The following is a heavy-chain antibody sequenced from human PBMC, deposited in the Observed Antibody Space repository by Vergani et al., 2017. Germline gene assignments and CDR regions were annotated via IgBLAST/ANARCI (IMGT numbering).Heavy chain of an antibody. V-gene: IGHV4-39*01. D-gene: IGHD3-9*01. Sequence: QLHLQESGPGLVKPSETLSLTCTVSGGSITSSSYYWGWIRQPPGKGLEWIGNIYHSGSAYYNPSLKGRVTISVDTSKNQFYLEVTSVTAADTAIYFCARTESFILRYFHWALWGQGTLVTVSS. CDR3: ARTESFILRYFHWAL. CDR2: IYHSGSA. CDR1: GGSITSSSYY. J-gene: IGHJ4*02.